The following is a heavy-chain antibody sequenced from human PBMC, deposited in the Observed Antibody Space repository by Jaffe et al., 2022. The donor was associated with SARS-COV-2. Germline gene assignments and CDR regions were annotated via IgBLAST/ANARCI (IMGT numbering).Heavy chain of an antibody. V-gene: IGHV7-4-1*02. CDR3: ARDKVTMIRGRDWFDP. CDR1: GYSFTDFG. CDR2: INTNTGNP. D-gene: IGHD3-10*01. J-gene: IGHJ5*02. Sequence: QVQLVQSGSELKKPGASVKISCKASGYSFTDFGLNWVRQAPGQGLEWMGWINTNTGNPTYAQDFRGRFVFSLDTSVSTTYLQISGLKAEDTAVYFCARDKVTMIRGRDWFDPWGQGTLVTVSS.